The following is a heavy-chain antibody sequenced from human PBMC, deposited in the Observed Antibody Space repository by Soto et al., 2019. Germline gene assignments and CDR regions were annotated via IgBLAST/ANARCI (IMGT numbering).Heavy chain of an antibody. J-gene: IGHJ4*02. CDR3: ARDYPPWEWQDPYRIDY. D-gene: IGHD3-3*01. CDR1: GFSFSDYY. CDR2: ISSSGRTK. Sequence: QVHLVESGGGLVKPGGSLRLSCAVSGFSFSDYYMSWIRQTPGKGLECVSHISSSGRTKYYADSVKGRFTISRDNAKNSLYLQMNSLRAEDTAVYYCARDYPPWEWQDPYRIDYWGQGTLVTVSS. V-gene: IGHV3-11*01.